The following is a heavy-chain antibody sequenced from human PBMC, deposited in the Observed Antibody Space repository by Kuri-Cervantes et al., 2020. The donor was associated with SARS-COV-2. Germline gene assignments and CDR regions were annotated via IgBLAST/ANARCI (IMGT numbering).Heavy chain of an antibody. CDR3: ARDVGAAWPWNWFDP. D-gene: IGHD6-25*01. J-gene: IGHJ5*02. V-gene: IGHV3-23*03. CDR2: ICSGGSST. Sequence: GESLKISCAASGFTFSSYAMSWVRQAPGKGLEWVSVICSGGSSTYYADSVRGRFTVSSDNSKNTAYLQMNRLGPEDTAVYYCARDVGAAWPWNWFDPWGQGTLVTVSS. CDR1: GFTFSSYA.